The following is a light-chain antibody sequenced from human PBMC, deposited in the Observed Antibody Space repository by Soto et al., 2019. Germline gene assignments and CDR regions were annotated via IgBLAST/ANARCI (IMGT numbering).Light chain of an antibody. V-gene: IGKV3-15*01. CDR2: DAS. J-gene: IGKJ1*01. CDR1: QSLNSN. Sequence: EIVMTQSPATLSVSPGERATLSCRASQSLNSNLAWYQQKPGQAPRLLIYDASTSATGVPTRFSGSGSGTEFTLSISSLQSEDFAIYYCQQYNNWQPWTFGQGTKVEMK. CDR3: QQYNNWQPWT.